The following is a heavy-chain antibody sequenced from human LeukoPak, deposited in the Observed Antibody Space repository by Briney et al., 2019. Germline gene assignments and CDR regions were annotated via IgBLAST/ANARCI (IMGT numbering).Heavy chain of an antibody. CDR1: GGSISSSTYY. V-gene: IGHV4-39*01. D-gene: IGHD2-2*01. J-gene: IGHJ4*02. CDR2: IYYTGIA. CDR3: ARHAYPYYFDS. Sequence: PSETLFLTCTVSGGSISSSTYYWGWVRQPPGKGLEWIGSIYYTGIAYYIPSHKSRATISLDTSENQFSLKVNSVTAAETAVYYCARHAYPYYFDSWGQGILVTVSS.